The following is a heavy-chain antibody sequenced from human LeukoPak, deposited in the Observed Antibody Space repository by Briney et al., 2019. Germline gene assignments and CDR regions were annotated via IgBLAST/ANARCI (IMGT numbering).Heavy chain of an antibody. V-gene: IGHV1-3*03. CDR3: ARFRLEPNAFDI. CDR1: GYTFTSYA. D-gene: IGHD1-1*01. J-gene: IGHJ3*02. Sequence: GASVKVSCKASGYTFTSYAMHWVRQAPGQRLEWMGWINAGNGNTKYSQEFQGRVTITRNTSISTAYMELSSLRSEDTAVYYCARFRLEPNAFDIWGQGTIVTVSS. CDR2: INAGNGNT.